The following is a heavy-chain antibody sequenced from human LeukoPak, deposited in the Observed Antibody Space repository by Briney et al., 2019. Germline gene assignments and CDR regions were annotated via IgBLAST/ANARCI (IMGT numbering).Heavy chain of an antibody. CDR2: ISGSGGST. CDR3: ARLRDYYGSGPVDY. D-gene: IGHD3-10*01. V-gene: IGHV3-23*01. J-gene: IGHJ4*02. Sequence: GGSLRLSCAASGFTFSSYAMSWVRQAPGKGLEWVSAISGSGGSTYYADSVKGRFTISRDNSKNTLYLQMNSLRAEDTAVYYCARLRDYYGSGPVDYWGQGTLVTVSS. CDR1: GFTFSSYA.